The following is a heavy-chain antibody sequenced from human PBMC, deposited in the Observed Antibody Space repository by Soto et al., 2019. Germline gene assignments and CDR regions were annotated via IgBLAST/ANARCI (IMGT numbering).Heavy chain of an antibody. CDR2: INPNSGGI. CDR3: ARWETETKDSDY. J-gene: IGHJ4*02. CDR1: GYTFTGYF. D-gene: IGHD1-7*01. V-gene: IGHV1-2*02. Sequence: AASVKVSCKASGYTFTGYFILWVRQAPGQGLEWMGWINPNSGGINYAQKFQGRVTMTRDTSISTAYMELSRLRSDDTAVYYCARWETETKDSDYWGQGTLVTVSS.